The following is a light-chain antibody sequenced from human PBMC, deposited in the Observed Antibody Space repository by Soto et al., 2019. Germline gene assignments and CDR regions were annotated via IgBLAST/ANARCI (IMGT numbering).Light chain of an antibody. CDR1: QSVSSSY. Sequence: EIVLTQSPGTLSLSPGERATLSCRASQSVSSSYLAWYQQKPGQAPRLLIYGASSRATGIPDRFSGSESGTDFTLTISRLEPEDFAVYYCQQYGSSPPDTFGQGTKLEIK. CDR2: GAS. J-gene: IGKJ2*01. CDR3: QQYGSSPPDT. V-gene: IGKV3-20*01.